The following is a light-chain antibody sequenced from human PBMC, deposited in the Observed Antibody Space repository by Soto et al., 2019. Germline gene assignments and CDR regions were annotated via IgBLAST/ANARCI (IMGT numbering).Light chain of an antibody. Sequence: QSALTQPASVSGSPGQSITISCTGTSSDIGGKNDVSWYQQHPGKAPKLIIYDVTSRPSGVSDRFSGSKSGNTASLTISGLQAEDEADYYCHSYTNLFTVRAVFGTGTKVTVL. CDR3: HSYTNLFTVRAV. J-gene: IGLJ1*01. CDR2: DVT. V-gene: IGLV2-14*01. CDR1: SSDIGGKND.